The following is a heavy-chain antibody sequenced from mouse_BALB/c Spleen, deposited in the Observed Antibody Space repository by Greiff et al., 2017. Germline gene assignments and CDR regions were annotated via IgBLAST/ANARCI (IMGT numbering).Heavy chain of an antibody. V-gene: IGHV5-12-2*01. CDR3: ARRGYDGDYNAMDY. Sequence: EVMLVESGGGLVQPGGSLKLSCAASGFTFSSYTMSWVRQTPEKRLEWVAYISNGGGSTYYPDTVKGRFTIPRDNAKNTLYLQISRLKSEDTAMYYCARRGYDGDYNAMDYWGQGTSVNVSS. J-gene: IGHJ4*01. CDR2: ISNGGGST. D-gene: IGHD2-3*01. CDR1: GFTFSSYT.